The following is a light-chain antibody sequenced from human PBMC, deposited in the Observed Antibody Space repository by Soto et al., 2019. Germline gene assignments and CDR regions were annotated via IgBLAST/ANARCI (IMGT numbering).Light chain of an antibody. CDR1: QSIVTY. Sequence: IQVTQYRSSLSAYVGDRVTITCRASQSIVTYLNWYHQKPGQAPKLLIYGASTLQSGVPSRFSGSGSGTDFTFAFSSLLPEDFATYSCRQLNNYPITFGQGTRLEIK. CDR2: GAS. CDR3: RQLNNYPIT. V-gene: IGKV1-9*01. J-gene: IGKJ5*01.